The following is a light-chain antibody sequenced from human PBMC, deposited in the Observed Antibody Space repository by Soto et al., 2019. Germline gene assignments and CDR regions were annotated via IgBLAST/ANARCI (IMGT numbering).Light chain of an antibody. V-gene: IGKV3-20*01. Sequence: EIVLTQSPGTLSLSPGERATLSCRASQSVSSTSLAWYQQKPGQAPRLLIHGASTRATGIPARFSGSGSGTAFTLTITRLETEDFAVYYCQQYGSSPCTFGQGTKVEIK. CDR2: GAS. J-gene: IGKJ1*01. CDR3: QQYGSSPCT. CDR1: QSVSSTS.